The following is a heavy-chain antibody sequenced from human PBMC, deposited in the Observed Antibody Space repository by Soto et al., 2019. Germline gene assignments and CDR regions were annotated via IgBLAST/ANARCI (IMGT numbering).Heavy chain of an antibody. CDR1: GGTSSSYA. J-gene: IGHJ6*02. CDR3: ARSQGSSTSLEIYYYYYYGMDV. V-gene: IGHV1-69*01. Sequence: QVQLVQSGAEVKKPGSSVKVSCKASGGTSSSYAISWVRQAPGQGLEWMGGIIPISGTANYAQKFQGRVTITADESTSTVYMELSSLRSEDTAVYFCARSQGSSTSLEIYYYYYYGMDVWGQGTTVTVSS. D-gene: IGHD2-2*01. CDR2: IIPISGTA.